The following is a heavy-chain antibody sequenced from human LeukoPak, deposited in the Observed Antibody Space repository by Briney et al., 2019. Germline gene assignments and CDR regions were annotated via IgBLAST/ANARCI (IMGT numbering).Heavy chain of an antibody. CDR2: IDPSGGST. CDR1: GYTFSSYY. D-gene: IGHD3-22*01. CDR3: ARTYYYDSSGYRFDY. Sequence: ASVKVSCKASGYTFSSYYMHWVRQAPGQGREWMGIIDPSGGSTSYAQKFQGRVTMTRDTSTSTVYMELSSLRSEDTAVYYCARTYYYDSSGYRFDYGGQGTLVTVSS. V-gene: IGHV1-46*01. J-gene: IGHJ4*02.